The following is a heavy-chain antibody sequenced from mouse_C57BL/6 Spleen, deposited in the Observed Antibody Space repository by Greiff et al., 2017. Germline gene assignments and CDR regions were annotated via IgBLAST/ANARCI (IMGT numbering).Heavy chain of an antibody. CDR2: IDPSDSYT. J-gene: IGHJ4*01. CDR3: ARGYKDAMDY. CDR1: GYTFTSYW. V-gene: IGHV1-69*01. D-gene: IGHD1-3*01. Sequence: VQLQQPGAELVMPGASVKLSCKASGYTFTSYWMHWVKQRPGQGLEWIGEIDPSDSYTNYNQKFKGKSTLTVDKSSSTAYMQLSSLTSEDSAVYYCARGYKDAMDYWGQGTSVTVSS.